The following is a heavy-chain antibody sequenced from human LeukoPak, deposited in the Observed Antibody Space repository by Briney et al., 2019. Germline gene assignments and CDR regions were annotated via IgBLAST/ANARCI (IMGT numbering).Heavy chain of an antibody. J-gene: IGHJ5*02. Sequence: ASVKVSCKASGYTFTGYYIHWVRQAPGQGLEWMGGFHPNSGGTNYAQKLQGRVTMTRDTSITTAYMELSSLRSDDTAFYYCARDSAPYSNSFPYNWFAPWGQGTLVTVSS. CDR2: FHPNSGGT. CDR3: ARDSAPYSNSFPYNWFAP. CDR1: GYTFTGYY. V-gene: IGHV1-2*02. D-gene: IGHD6-6*01.